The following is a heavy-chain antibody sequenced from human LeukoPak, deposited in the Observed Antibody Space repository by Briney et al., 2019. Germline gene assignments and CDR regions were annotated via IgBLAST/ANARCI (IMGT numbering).Heavy chain of an antibody. CDR1: GFTFSSYG. CDR2: ISYDGSNK. CDR3: AKVWGTYSSSSSGALDY. Sequence: TGRSLRLSCAASGFTFSSYGMHWVRQAPGKGLEWVAVISYDGSNKYYADSVKGRFTISRDNSKNTLYLQMNSLRAEDTAVYYCAKVWGTYSSSSSGALDYWGQGTLVTVSS. V-gene: IGHV3-30*18. J-gene: IGHJ4*02. D-gene: IGHD6-6*01.